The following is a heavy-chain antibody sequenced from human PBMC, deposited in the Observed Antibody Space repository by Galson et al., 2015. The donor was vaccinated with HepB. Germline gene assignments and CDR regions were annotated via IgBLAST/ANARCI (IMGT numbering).Heavy chain of an antibody. CDR2: IYYSGST. J-gene: IGHJ4*02. Sequence: ETLSLTCTVSGGSISSYYWSWIRQPPGKGLEWIGYIYYSGSTNYDPSLKSRVTISVDTSKNQFSLKLSSVTAADTAVYYCAKYDSSGFDYWGQGTLVTVSS. V-gene: IGHV4-59*01. CDR1: GGSISSYY. CDR3: AKYDSSGFDY. D-gene: IGHD3-22*01.